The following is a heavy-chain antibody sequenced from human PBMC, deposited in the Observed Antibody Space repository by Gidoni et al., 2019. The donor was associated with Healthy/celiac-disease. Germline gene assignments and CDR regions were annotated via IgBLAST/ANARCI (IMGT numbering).Heavy chain of an antibody. D-gene: IGHD6-19*01. J-gene: IGHJ4*02. CDR1: GFAFSSYA. CDR3: AKGRSGWYGGYFDY. V-gene: IGHV3-23*04. Sequence: EVQLVESGGVLVQTGWSVRLCYAASGFAFSSYAMSWVRQAPGNGVEWGSAISGSGVSTYYADSVKGRFTISRDNSKNTLYLQMNSLRAEDTAVYYCAKGRSGWYGGYFDYWGQGTLVTVSS. CDR2: ISGSGVST.